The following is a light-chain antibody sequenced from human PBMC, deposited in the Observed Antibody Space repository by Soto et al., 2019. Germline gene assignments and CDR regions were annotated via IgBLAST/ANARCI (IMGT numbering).Light chain of an antibody. Sequence: IVMTQSPATLSVSPGARATLSCRASQSVSSRLAWYQQKRGQAPRLLIYDASTRATGIPARFSGSGSGTAFNLTISSLQSQDLAIYYCRHYNNWPPETFGQGTKVDI. CDR3: RHYNNWPPET. CDR2: DAS. CDR1: QSVSSR. V-gene: IGKV3-15*01. J-gene: IGKJ1*01.